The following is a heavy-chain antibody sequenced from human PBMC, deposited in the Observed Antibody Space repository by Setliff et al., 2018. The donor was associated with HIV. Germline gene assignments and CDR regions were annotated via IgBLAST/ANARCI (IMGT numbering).Heavy chain of an antibody. CDR1: GLSMSYNY. CDR3: ARRSIVGSTRGYYYYALDV. D-gene: IGHD2-21*01. J-gene: IGHJ6*02. V-gene: IGHV4-59*08. CDR2: VHYSGST. Sequence: SETLSLTCTVSGLSMSYNYWTWIRQSPGKGLEWIGYVHYSGSTRYNPSLKSRVTISVDTSKNQFSLKLSSVTAADTAVYYCARRSIVGSTRGYYYYALDVWGQGTTVTVSS.